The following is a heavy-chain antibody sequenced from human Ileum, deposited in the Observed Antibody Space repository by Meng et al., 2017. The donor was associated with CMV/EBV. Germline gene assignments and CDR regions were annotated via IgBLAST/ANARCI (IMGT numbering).Heavy chain of an antibody. CDR2: LSAASSHR. CDR3: ARGRQRCNSVTCHLTWFDP. Sequence: GESLKISCAASGFTFSSYIINWVRQAPGKGLEWVSSLSAASSHRYYADSVKGRFTISRDNAKNSLYLQMDSLRAEDTAVYYCARGRQRCNSVTCHLTWFDPWGQGTLVTVSS. J-gene: IGHJ5*02. CDR1: GFTFSSYI. V-gene: IGHV3-21*06. D-gene: IGHD2/OR15-2a*01.